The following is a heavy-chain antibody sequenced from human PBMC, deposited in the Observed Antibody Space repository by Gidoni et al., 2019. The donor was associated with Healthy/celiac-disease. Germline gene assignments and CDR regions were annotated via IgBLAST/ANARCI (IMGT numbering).Heavy chain of an antibody. CDR1: GFTFSSYA. J-gene: IGHJ3*02. V-gene: IGHV3-23*01. CDR3: AKDGNMVRGVIISPRPEQHAFDI. Sequence: EVQLLESGGGLVQPGGSLRLSCAASGFTFSSYAISWVRQAPGQGLEWVSAISGSGGSTYYADSVKGRFTISRDNSKKTLYLQMNSLRAEDTAVYYCAKDGNMVRGVIISPRPEQHAFDIWGQGTMVTVSS. CDR2: ISGSGGST. D-gene: IGHD3-10*01.